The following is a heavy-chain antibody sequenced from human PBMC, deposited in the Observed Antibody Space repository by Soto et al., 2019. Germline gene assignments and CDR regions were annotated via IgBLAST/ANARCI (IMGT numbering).Heavy chain of an antibody. CDR2: ITGSGDRT. D-gene: IGHD3-16*01. CDR3: ANTRFPFYFDY. CDR1: GFTFRSYA. J-gene: IGHJ4*02. V-gene: IGHV3-23*01. Sequence: VGSLRLSCAASGFTFRSYAMTWVRQAPGRGLEWVSSITGSGDRTYYADSVKGRFAISRDNSKNTLYLQMNSLRAEDTAVYYCANTRFPFYFDYWGQGTLVTVSS.